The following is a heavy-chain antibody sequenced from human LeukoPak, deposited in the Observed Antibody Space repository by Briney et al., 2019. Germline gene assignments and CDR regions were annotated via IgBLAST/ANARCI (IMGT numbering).Heavy chain of an antibody. J-gene: IGHJ4*02. CDR1: GYSISSGAY. CDR2: IYHDGST. CDR3: VRDPPDY. Sequence: SETLSLTCAVSGYSISSGAYWGWIRQPPGKGLQWIGCIYHDGSTYYNPSLQSRVTISGDTSKNQFSLKLTSVTATDTAVYYCVRDPPDYWGQGTLVTVSS. V-gene: IGHV4-38-2*02.